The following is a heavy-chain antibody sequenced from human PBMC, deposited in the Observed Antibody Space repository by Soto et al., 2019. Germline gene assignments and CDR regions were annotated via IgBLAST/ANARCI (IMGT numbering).Heavy chain of an antibody. D-gene: IGHD5-12*01. Sequence: PGGSLRLSCAASGFTFSSYGMHWVRQAPGKGLEWVAVISYDGSNKYYADSVKGRFTISRDNSKNTLYLQMNSLRAEDTAVYYCAKDRRDGYKYYYYYYGMDVWGQGTTVTVSS. CDR2: ISYDGSNK. CDR3: AKDRRDGYKYYYYYYGMDV. J-gene: IGHJ6*02. CDR1: GFTFSSYG. V-gene: IGHV3-30*18.